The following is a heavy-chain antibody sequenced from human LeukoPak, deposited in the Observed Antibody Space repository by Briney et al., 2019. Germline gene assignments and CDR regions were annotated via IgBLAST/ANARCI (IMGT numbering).Heavy chain of an antibody. D-gene: IGHD6-19*01. V-gene: IGHV1-2*02. J-gene: IGHJ4*02. CDR3: AREGWDQRDTAAFDH. CDR2: INPDSGRA. Sequence: ASVKVSCKTRGDTFTGHYVHWVRQAPGQGLEWMGWINPDSGRADSAQKFQDTVAMTRDTSLSTVYMELSRLGPDDTAVYYCAREGWDQRDTAAFDHWGQGTLVTVSS. CDR1: GDTFTGHY.